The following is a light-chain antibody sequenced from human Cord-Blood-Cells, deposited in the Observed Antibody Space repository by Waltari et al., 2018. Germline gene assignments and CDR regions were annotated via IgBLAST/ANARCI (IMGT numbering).Light chain of an antibody. Sequence: IQLPQSPSSLSVSVGDRVPITFRASQGISSALAWYQQKPGKAPKLLIYDAASLESGVPSRFSGSGSGTDFTLTISSLQPEDFATYYCQQFNSYPLTFGGGTKVEIK. J-gene: IGKJ4*01. V-gene: IGKV1-13*02. CDR2: DAA. CDR3: QQFNSYPLT. CDR1: QGISSA.